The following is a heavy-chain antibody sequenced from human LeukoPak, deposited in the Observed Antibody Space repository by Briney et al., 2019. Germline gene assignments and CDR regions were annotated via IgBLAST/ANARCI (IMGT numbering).Heavy chain of an antibody. V-gene: IGHV3-9*01. CDR3: AKVMVRGVGVFDI. Sequence: GGSLRLSCAASGFTFDDYAMHWVRQAPGKGLEGVSSISWISTNIHYADSVKGRFTISRDNARNSLYLQMNSLRPEDTALYYCAKVMVRGVGVFDIWGQGTMVTVSS. CDR1: GFTFDDYA. J-gene: IGHJ3*02. D-gene: IGHD3-10*01. CDR2: ISWISTNI.